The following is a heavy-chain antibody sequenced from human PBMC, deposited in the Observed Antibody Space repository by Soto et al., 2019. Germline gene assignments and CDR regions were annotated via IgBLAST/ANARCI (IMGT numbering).Heavy chain of an antibody. CDR1: GGSFSSYY. CDR3: ARGTREGWYFDL. J-gene: IGHJ2*01. V-gene: IGHV4-34*01. CDR2: IDHSGST. Sequence: QVQLQQWGAGLLRPSETLSLTCAVYGGSFSSYYWTWIRQPPGKGLEWIGEIDHSGSTNYNPSLKSRVTMSVDTSKNQFSLKLSSVTAADTAVYSCARGTREGWYFDLWGCGTLVTVSS.